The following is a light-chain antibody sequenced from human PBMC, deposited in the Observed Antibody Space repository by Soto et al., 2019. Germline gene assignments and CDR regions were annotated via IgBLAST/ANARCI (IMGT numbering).Light chain of an antibody. CDR3: SSYSISTAYL. Sequence: QSVLTQPASVSGSPGQSITISCTGTSSDVGGYDHVSWYQLHPGKAPKLMVFEVSNRPSGVSYRFSGSKSGNTASLTISGLQAEDEADYFCSSYSISTAYLFGTGTKATVL. V-gene: IGLV2-14*01. CDR1: SSDVGGYDH. CDR2: EVS. J-gene: IGLJ1*01.